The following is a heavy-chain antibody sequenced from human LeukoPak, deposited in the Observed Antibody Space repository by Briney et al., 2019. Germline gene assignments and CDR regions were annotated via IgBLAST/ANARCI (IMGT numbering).Heavy chain of an antibody. CDR3: AKGGVYGDYYFDY. Sequence: GGSLRLSCAASGFIFSDSYMIWIRQAPGRGLEWVSYISSSGNTIYSADSVKGRFTISRDNAKNSLYLQMNSLRAEDTALYYCAKGGVYGDYYFDYWGQGTLVTVSS. CDR1: GFIFSDSY. CDR2: ISSSGNTI. J-gene: IGHJ4*02. V-gene: IGHV3-11*01. D-gene: IGHD4-17*01.